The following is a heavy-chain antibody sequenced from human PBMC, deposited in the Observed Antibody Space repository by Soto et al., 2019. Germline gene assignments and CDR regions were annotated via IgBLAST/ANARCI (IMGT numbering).Heavy chain of an antibody. V-gene: IGHV4-39*07. D-gene: IGHD3-3*01. CDR2: IYYSGST. CDR1: GGSISSSSYY. CDR3: ARGLESDFWRGSFDY. Sequence: PSETLSLTCTVSGGSISSSSYYWGWIRQPPGKGLEWIGSIYYSGSTYYNPSLKSRVTISVDTSKNQFSLKLSSVTAADTAVYYCARGLESDFWRGSFDYWGQGTQVTVSS. J-gene: IGHJ4*02.